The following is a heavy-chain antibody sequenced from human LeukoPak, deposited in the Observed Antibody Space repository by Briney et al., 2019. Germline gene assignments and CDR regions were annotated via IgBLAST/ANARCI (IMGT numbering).Heavy chain of an antibody. CDR1: GGSISSSSYY. V-gene: IGHV4-39*07. J-gene: IGHJ5*02. D-gene: IGHD3-10*01. CDR3: ARAEIRDDDPWWFDP. CDR2: IYHSGST. Sequence: SETLSLTCTVSGGSISSSSYYWGWIRQPPGKGLEWIGEIYHSGSTNYNPSLKSRVTISVDKSKNQFSLKLSSVTAADTAVYYCARAEIRDDDPWWFDPWGQGTLVTVSS.